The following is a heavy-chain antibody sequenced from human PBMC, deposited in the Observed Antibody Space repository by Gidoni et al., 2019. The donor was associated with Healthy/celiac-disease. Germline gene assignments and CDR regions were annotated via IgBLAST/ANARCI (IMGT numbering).Heavy chain of an antibody. CDR1: GGSISSGGYY. Sequence: QVQLQESGPGLVKPSQTLSLTCTDSGGSISSGGYYWSWRRQHPGKGLEWIGYIYTSGSTYYNPSLKSRVTISVDTSKNQFSLKLSSVTAADTAVYYCARGGRGSITIFGVVTTAEKYFDYWGQGTLVTVSS. D-gene: IGHD3-3*01. J-gene: IGHJ4*02. CDR3: ARGGRGSITIFGVVTTAEKYFDY. V-gene: IGHV4-31*03. CDR2: IYTSGST.